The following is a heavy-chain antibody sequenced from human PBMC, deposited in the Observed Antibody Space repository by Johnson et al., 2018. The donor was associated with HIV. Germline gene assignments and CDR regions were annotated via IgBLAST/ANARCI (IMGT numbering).Heavy chain of an antibody. CDR1: GFTFSTHD. CDR2: TQYDGSNK. Sequence: VQLVESGGGLVPPGGSLRLSCAASGFTFSTHDMSWVRQAPGKGLEWVAFTQYDGSNKYYADSVKGRFTISRDNSKKTLFLQMNSLRAGDTAVYYCARENGGGAFDIWGQGTMVTVSS. CDR3: ARENGGGAFDI. V-gene: IGHV3-30*02. J-gene: IGHJ3*02. D-gene: IGHD3-10*01.